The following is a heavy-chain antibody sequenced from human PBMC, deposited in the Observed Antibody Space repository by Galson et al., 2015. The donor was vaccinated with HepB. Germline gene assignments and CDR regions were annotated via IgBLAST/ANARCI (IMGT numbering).Heavy chain of an antibody. CDR2: ISAYNGNT. Sequence: SVKVSCKASGYTFPRYGISWVRQAPGQGLEWVGWISAYNGNTNYAQKLQGRVTMTTDTSTSTAYMELRSLRPDDTAVYYCARVSLDYDILTGYYKSDYWGQGTLVTVSS. CDR3: ARVSLDYDILTGYYKSDY. J-gene: IGHJ4*02. CDR1: GYTFPRYG. D-gene: IGHD3-9*01. V-gene: IGHV1-18*04.